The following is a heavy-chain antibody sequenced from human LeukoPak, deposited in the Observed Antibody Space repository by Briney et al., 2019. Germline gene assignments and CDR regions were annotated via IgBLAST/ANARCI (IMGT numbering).Heavy chain of an antibody. CDR3: TTDQRGIAARIFYYYMDV. Sequence: PGGSLRLSCAASGFTFSNAWMSWVRQAPEKGLEWVGHIYTKTDGGAADYAAPVRGRFTISRDDSKNTLHLQMNSLKTEDTGVYYCTTDQRGIAARIFYYYMDVWGKGTTVTVSS. V-gene: IGHV3-15*01. J-gene: IGHJ6*03. CDR2: IYTKTDGGAA. CDR1: GFTFSNAW. D-gene: IGHD6-6*01.